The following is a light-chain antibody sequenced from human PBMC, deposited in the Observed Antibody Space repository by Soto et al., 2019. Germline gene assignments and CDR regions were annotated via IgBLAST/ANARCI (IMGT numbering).Light chain of an antibody. CDR1: QSISSW. CDR3: QQYNSYPWT. J-gene: IGKJ1*01. V-gene: IGKV1-5*03. CDR2: KAS. Sequence: DIQMTQSPCTLSASVGDRVTITCRSSQSISSWLAWYQQKSGKAPKLLIYKASILESGVPSRFGGSGSGTDFTLTISSLQPDDFATYYCQQYNSYPWTFGQGSKVEVK.